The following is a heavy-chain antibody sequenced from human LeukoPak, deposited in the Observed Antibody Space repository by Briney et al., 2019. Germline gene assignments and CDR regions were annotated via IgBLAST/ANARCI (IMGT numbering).Heavy chain of an antibody. CDR1: GFTFDDYG. V-gene: IGHV3-20*04. CDR3: ARDYEWDYYYYMDV. J-gene: IGHJ6*03. D-gene: IGHD1-26*01. CDR2: INWNGGST. Sequence: PGGSLRLSCAASGFTFDDYGMSWVRQAPGKGLEWVSGINWNGGSTGYADSVKGRFTISRDNAKNTLYLQMNSLRAEDTAVYYCARDYEWDYYYYMDVWGKGTTVTVSS.